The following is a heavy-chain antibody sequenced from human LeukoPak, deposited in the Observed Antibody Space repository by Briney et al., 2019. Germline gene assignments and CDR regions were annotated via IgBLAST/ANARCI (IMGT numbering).Heavy chain of an antibody. D-gene: IGHD4-23*01. CDR3: ARVFDYGGNSVTAAFDI. CDR1: GGSISSGGYS. J-gene: IGHJ3*02. V-gene: IGHV4-30-2*01. Sequence: SETLSLTCAVSGGSISSGGYSWSWIRQPPGKGLEWIGYIYHSGSTYYNPYLKSRVTISVDRSKNQFSLKLSSVTAADTAVYYCARVFDYGGNSVTAAFDIWGQGTMVTVSS. CDR2: IYHSGST.